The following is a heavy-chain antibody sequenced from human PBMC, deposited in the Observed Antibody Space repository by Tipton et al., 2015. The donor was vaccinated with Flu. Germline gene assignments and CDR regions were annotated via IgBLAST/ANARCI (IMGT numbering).Heavy chain of an antibody. CDR1: GGSLSGYY. V-gene: IGHV4-59*01. CDR2: IYSSGST. CDR3: ARVLAGHFGEGYFFDY. D-gene: IGHD3-10*01. J-gene: IGHJ4*02. Sequence: TLSLTCAVYGGSLSGYYWSWIRQPPGKGLEWIGYIYSSGSTTYNPSLKSRVSMSADTSMNQFSLRLNSMTAADTAIYYCARVLAGHFGEGYFFDYWGQGALVTVSS.